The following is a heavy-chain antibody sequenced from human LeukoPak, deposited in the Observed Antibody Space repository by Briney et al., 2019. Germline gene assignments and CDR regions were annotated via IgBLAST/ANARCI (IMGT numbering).Heavy chain of an antibody. Sequence: GGSLRLSCAASGFTFSSYSMNWVRQAPGKGLEWVSSISGSSSYIYYADSVKGRFTISRHNAKNSLYLQMNSLRAEDTAVYYCARDRGYDCDYWGQGTLVTVSP. J-gene: IGHJ4*02. V-gene: IGHV3-21*04. D-gene: IGHD5-12*01. CDR3: ARDRGYDCDY. CDR1: GFTFSSYS. CDR2: ISGSSSYI.